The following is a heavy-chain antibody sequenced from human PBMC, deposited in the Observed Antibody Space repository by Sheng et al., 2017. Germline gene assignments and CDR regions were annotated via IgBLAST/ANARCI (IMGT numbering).Heavy chain of an antibody. CDR2: INHSGST. Sequence: QVQLQQWGAGLLKPSETLSLTCAVYGGSFSGYYWSWIRQPPGKGLEWIGEINHSGSTNYNPSLKSRVTISVDTSKNQFSLKLSSVTAADTAVYYCARIARIAVAGGVLEGRLAHFDYWGQGTLVTVSS. CDR3: ARIARIAVAGGVLEGRLAHFDY. V-gene: IGHV4-34*01. J-gene: IGHJ4*02. D-gene: IGHD6-19*01. CDR1: GGSFSGYY.